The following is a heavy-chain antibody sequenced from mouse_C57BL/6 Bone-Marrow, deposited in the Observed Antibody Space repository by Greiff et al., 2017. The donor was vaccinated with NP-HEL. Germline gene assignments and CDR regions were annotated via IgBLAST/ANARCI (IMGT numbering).Heavy chain of an antibody. D-gene: IGHD4-1*02. CDR2: ISSGSSTI. V-gene: IGHV5-17*01. J-gene: IGHJ3*01. CDR1: GFTFSDYG. Sequence: EVQGVESGGGLVKPGGSLKLSCAASGFTFSDYGMHWVRQAPEKGLEWVAYISSGSSTIYYADTVKGRFTISRDNAKNTLFLQMTSLRSEDTAMYYCARMRGRKQWQLGFAYWGQGTLVTVSA. CDR3: ARMRGRKQWQLGFAY.